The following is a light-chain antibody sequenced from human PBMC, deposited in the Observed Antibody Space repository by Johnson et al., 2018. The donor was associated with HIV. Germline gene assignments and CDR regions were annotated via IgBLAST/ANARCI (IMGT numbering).Light chain of an antibody. J-gene: IGLJ1*01. V-gene: IGLV1-51*02. CDR1: SSNIGNNY. CDR2: ENN. CDR3: GTWDSSLSGGGG. Sequence: QSVLTQSPSVSAAPGQKVTISCSGSSSNIGNNYVSWYQQLPGTAPKLLIYENNKRPSGIPDRFSGSKSGTSATLGITGLQTGDEADYYCGTWDSSLSGGGGFGTGTKVTVL.